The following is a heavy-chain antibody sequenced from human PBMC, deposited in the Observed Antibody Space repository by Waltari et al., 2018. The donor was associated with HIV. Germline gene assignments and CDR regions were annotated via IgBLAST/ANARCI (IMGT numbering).Heavy chain of an antibody. CDR3: ARGRSLDIDY. V-gene: IGHV1-2*02. CDR2: INPNSGGK. CDR1: GYTFTGYY. Sequence: QVQLVQSGAEVKKPGASVKVSCKASGYTFTGYYMHWVRQAPGQGLEWMGWINPNSGGKNYAQKFQGRVTMTRDTSISTAYRELSRLRSDDTVVYYCARGRSLDIDYWGQGTLVTVSS. D-gene: IGHD3-10*01. J-gene: IGHJ4*02.